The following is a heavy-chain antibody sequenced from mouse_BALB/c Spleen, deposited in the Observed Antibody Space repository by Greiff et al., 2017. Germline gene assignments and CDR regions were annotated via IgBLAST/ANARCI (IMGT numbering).Heavy chain of an antibody. Sequence: VQLQQSGPDLVKPGASVKISCKASGYSFTGYYMHWVKQRPGQGLEWIGMIHPSDSETRLNQKFKDKATLTVDKSSSTAYMQLSSPTSEDSAVYYCARGYRYDAWFAYWGQGTLVTVSA. CDR1: GYSFTGYY. D-gene: IGHD2-14*01. CDR2: IHPSDSET. J-gene: IGHJ3*01. V-gene: IGHV1-74*01. CDR3: ARGYRYDAWFAY.